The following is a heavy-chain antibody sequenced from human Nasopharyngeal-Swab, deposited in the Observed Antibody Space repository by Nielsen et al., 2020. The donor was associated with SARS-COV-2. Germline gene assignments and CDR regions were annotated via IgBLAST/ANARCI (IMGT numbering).Heavy chain of an antibody. Sequence: GGSLRLSCAASGFTFSSYWMHWVRQAPGKGLVWVSRINEDGSSTSYADSLKGRFTISRDNAKNTLYLQMNSLSAEDTAAYYCTRAGSFRHDYWGQGTLVTVSS. CDR1: GFTFSSYW. J-gene: IGHJ4*02. CDR3: TRAGSFRHDY. D-gene: IGHD6-13*01. CDR2: INEDGSST. V-gene: IGHV3-74*01.